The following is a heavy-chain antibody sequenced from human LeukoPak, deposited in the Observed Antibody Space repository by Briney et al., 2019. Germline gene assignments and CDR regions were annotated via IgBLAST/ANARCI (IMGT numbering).Heavy chain of an antibody. D-gene: IGHD2-2*01. Sequence: GASVKVSCKASGGTFSSYAINWVRQAPGQGLEWMGGIIPIFGTANYAQKFQGRVTITADESSSTAYMELSSLRSEDTAVYYCARRRCSTTSCYHYWGQGTLVTVSS. CDR1: GGTFSSYA. V-gene: IGHV1-69*13. CDR3: ARRRCSTTSCYHY. CDR2: IIPIFGTA. J-gene: IGHJ4*02.